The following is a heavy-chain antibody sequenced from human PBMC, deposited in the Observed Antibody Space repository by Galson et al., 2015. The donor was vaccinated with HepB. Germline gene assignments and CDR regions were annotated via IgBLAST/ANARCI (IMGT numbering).Heavy chain of an antibody. V-gene: IGHV1-18*01. J-gene: IGHJ4*02. D-gene: IGHD3-9*01. CDR1: GYTFNKYG. CDR2: ISTKRGST. CDR3: ARDVDWALDY. Sequence: SVKVSCKASGYTFNKYGISWVRQAPGQGVEWMGWISTKRGSTKHAQRLQGRVTMTTETSTNTAYMELRSLRSADTAVYYCARDVDWALDYWGQGTLVTVSS.